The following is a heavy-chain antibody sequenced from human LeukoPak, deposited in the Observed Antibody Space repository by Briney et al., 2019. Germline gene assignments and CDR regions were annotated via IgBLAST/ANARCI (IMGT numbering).Heavy chain of an antibody. CDR2: INPKSGGT. CDR1: GYTFIDYY. CDR3: ARFPKYYYDSSGCDY. J-gene: IGHJ4*02. Sequence: GASVKVSCKTSGYTFIDYYMHWVRQAPGQGLEWMGWINPKSGGTNYAQKFQGRVTITRDTSISTAYMELSRLRSDDTAVYYCARFPKYYYDSSGCDYWGQGTLVTVSS. V-gene: IGHV1-2*02. D-gene: IGHD3-22*01.